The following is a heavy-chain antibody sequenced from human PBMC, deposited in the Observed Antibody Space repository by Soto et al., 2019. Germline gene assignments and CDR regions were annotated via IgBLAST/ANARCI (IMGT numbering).Heavy chain of an antibody. CDR1: GYTFTSYA. Sequence: SVKVSCKASGYTFTSYAMHWVRQAPGQRLEWMGWINAGNGNTKYSQKFQGRVTITRDTSASTAYMELSSLRSEDTAVYYCARGPGYSSSWYVYFDYWGQGTLVTVSS. J-gene: IGHJ4*02. D-gene: IGHD6-13*01. CDR2: INAGNGNT. CDR3: ARGPGYSSSWYVYFDY. V-gene: IGHV1-3*01.